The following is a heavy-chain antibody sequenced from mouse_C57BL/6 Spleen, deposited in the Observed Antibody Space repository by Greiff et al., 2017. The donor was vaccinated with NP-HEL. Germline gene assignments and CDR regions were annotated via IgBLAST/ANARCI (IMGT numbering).Heavy chain of an antibody. CDR3: ARGDYDYDVWYFDV. D-gene: IGHD2-4*01. CDR2: ISSGSSTI. V-gene: IGHV5-17*01. Sequence: EVKLMESGGGLVKPGGSLKLSCAASGFTFSDYGMHWVRQAPEKGLEWVAYISSGSSTIYYADTVKGRFTISRDNAKNTLFLQMTSLRSEDTAMYYCARGDYDYDVWYFDVWGTGTTVTVSS. J-gene: IGHJ1*03. CDR1: GFTFSDYG.